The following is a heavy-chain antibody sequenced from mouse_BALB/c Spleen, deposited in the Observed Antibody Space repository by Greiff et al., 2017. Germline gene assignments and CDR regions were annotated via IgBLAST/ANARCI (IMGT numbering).Heavy chain of an antibody. Sequence: QVQLKESGAELMKPGASVKISCKATGYTFSSYWIEWVKQRPGHGLEWIGEILPGSGSTNYNEKFKGKATFTADTSSNTAYMQLSSLTSEDSAVYYCARSRLLYYFDYWGQGTTLTVSS. J-gene: IGHJ2*01. D-gene: IGHD1-1*01. CDR1: GYTFSSYW. CDR3: ARSRLLYYFDY. V-gene: IGHV1-9*01. CDR2: ILPGSGST.